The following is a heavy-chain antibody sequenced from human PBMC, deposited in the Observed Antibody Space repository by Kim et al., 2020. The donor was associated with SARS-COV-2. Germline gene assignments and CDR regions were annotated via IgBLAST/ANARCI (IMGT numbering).Heavy chain of an antibody. D-gene: IGHD6-13*01. Sequence: AASVKGRITISRDNSNTTLYLQMNSLRAEDTAVYYCAKGPYSSSWYFFQHWGQGTLVTVSS. V-gene: IGHV3-23*01. CDR3: AKGPYSSSWYFFQH. J-gene: IGHJ1*01.